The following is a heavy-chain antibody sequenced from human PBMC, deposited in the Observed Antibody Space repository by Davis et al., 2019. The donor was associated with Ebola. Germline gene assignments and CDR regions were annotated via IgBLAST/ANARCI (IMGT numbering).Heavy chain of an antibody. CDR3: AKGTAPVQSIVFTY. J-gene: IGHJ4*02. V-gene: IGHV3-30*18. CDR1: GFTFSSYG. Sequence: PGGSLRLSCAASGFTFSSYGMHWVRQAPGKGLGWVAVISYDGSNKYYADSVKGRFTISRDNSKNTLYLQMNSLRAEDTAVYYCAKGTAPVQSIVFTYWGQGTLVTVSS. D-gene: IGHD3-16*02. CDR2: ISYDGSNK.